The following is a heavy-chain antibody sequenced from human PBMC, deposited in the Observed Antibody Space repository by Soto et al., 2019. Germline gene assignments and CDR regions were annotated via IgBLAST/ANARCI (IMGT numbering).Heavy chain of an antibody. CDR3: ARRRYVVVVPAAIQVIAAAGDAFDI. D-gene: IGHD2-2*02. J-gene: IGHJ3*02. CDR1: GYSFTSYW. Sequence: PGESLKISCKGSGYSFTSYWIGWVRQMPGKGLEWMGIIYPGDSDTRYSPSFQGQVTISVDKSISTAYLQWSSLKASDTAMYYCARRRYVVVVPAAIQVIAAAGDAFDIWGQGTMVTVSS. V-gene: IGHV5-51*01. CDR2: IYPGDSDT.